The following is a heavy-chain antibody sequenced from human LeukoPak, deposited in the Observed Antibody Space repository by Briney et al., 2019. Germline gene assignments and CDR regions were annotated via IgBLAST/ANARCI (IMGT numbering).Heavy chain of an antibody. Sequence: GGSLSLSCIGSGFIFSFCPMDWVRQAPGKGLEWFSAISGSGGSTYYADSVKGRFTIARDNSKNTLYLQMNSLRAEDTAVYYCAKDQGLYNDWGQGTLVTVSS. CDR2: ISGSGGST. D-gene: IGHD1-14*01. J-gene: IGHJ4*02. CDR1: GFIFSFCP. V-gene: IGHV3-23*01. CDR3: AKDQGLYND.